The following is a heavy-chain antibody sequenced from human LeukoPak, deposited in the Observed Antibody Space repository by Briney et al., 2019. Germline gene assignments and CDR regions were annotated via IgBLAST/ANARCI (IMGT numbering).Heavy chain of an antibody. CDR2: IKTEAEDGTT. J-gene: IGHJ4*02. V-gene: IGHV3-15*01. Sequence: PGGSLRLSCVASGFIFSKAWMARVRQAPGKGLEWVGHIKTEAEDGTTDYAAPVKGRFTISRDDAKSTLYLQMNSLNTKDTAVYFCTSALNLVLGELLGYWGQGTLVTVSS. CDR1: GFIFSKAW. D-gene: IGHD3-16*01. CDR3: TSALNLVLGELLGY.